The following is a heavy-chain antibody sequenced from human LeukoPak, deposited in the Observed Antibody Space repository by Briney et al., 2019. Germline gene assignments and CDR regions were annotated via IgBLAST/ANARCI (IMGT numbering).Heavy chain of an antibody. CDR3: AKDRLVVVTAILSYYYYYGMDV. V-gene: IGHV3-30*18. Sequence: PGRSLRLSCAASGFTFSSYGMHWVRQAPGKGLEWVAVISYDGSNKYYADSVKARFTISRDNSKNTLYLQMNSLRAEDTAVYYCAKDRLVVVTAILSYYYYYGMDVWGQGTTVTVSS. CDR1: GFTFSSYG. J-gene: IGHJ6*02. CDR2: ISYDGSNK. D-gene: IGHD2-21*02.